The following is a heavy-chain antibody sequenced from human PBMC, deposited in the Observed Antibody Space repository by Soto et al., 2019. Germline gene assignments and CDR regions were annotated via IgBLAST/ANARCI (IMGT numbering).Heavy chain of an antibody. J-gene: IGHJ3*02. D-gene: IGHD2-21*02. CDR1: SDSIRNYY. Sequence: SVTLSLSCTVSSDSIRNYYWSWIRQPPGKGLEWIGYVYYTGSTDYNPSLKSRVTMSVDTSKNQFSLKLSSATAADTAVYHLVGTYCGGDCNYVYDFDIWGQGRMVT. CDR2: VYYTGST. CDR3: VGTYCGGDCNYVYDFDI. V-gene: IGHV4-59*01.